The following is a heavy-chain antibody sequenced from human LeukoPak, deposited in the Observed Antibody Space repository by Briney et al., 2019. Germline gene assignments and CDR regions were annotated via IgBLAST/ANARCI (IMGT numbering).Heavy chain of an antibody. J-gene: IGHJ5*02. D-gene: IGHD2-2*02. V-gene: IGHV4-34*01. CDR2: INHSGST. CDR3: ARLNVVVVPAAIPIPFDP. Sequence: SETLSLTCAVYGGSFSGYYWSWIRQPPGKGLEWIGEINHSGSTYYNPSLKSRVTISVDTSKNQFSLKLSSVTAADTAVYYCARLNVVVVPAAIPIPFDPWGQGTLVTVSS. CDR1: GGSFSGYY.